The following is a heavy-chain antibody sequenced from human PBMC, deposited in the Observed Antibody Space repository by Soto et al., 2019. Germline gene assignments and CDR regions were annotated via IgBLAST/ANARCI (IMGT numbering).Heavy chain of an antibody. D-gene: IGHD6-13*01. CDR1: GGSIGNSY. V-gene: IGHV4-59*08. CDR2: IYYSGSS. J-gene: IGHJ4*02. CDR3: ARHSSSWPIFDY. Sequence: QVQLQESGPGLVKRSETLSLTCTVSGGSIGNSYWSWIRQSPGKGLEWIGYIYYSGSSNYNPSLKSRVSISVDTSKNQFSLKLSSVTAADTAVYYCARHSSSWPIFDYWGQGTLVIVSS.